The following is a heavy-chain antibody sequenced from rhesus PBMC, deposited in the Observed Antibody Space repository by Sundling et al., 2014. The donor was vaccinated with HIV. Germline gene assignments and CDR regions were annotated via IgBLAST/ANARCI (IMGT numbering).Heavy chain of an antibody. J-gene: IGHJ6*01. CDR3: AKRTLDS. Sequence: EVQLVETGGGLVQPGGSLKLSCVASGFTFSSFGMSWVRQAPGKGLEWVSAIHSSGNKSYYVDSVKGRFTISRDNSKNTLSLQMYSLRAEDTALYYCAKRTLDSWGQGVVVTVAS. CDR1: GFTFSSFG. V-gene: IGHV3-103*01. CDR2: IHSSGNKS.